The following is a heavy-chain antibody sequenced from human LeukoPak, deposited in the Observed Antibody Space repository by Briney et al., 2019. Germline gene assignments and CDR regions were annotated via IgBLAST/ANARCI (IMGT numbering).Heavy chain of an antibody. CDR3: ARLNYYDSSGYYFKEYYFDY. J-gene: IGHJ4*02. CDR2: NYTSGST. Sequence: PSETLSLTCTVSGGSISSYYWSWLRQPAGKALEWIGRNYTSGSTNYNPSLKSRVTMPVDTSKNQFSLKLSSVTAAGTAVYYCARLNYYDSSGYYFKEYYFDYWGQGTLVTVSS. V-gene: IGHV4-4*07. D-gene: IGHD3-22*01. CDR1: GGSISSYY.